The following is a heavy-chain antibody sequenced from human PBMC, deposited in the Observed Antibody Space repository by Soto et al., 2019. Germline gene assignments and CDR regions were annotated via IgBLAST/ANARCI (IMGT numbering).Heavy chain of an antibody. CDR1: GFIFSDYG. Sequence: QVQLVESWGGVVQPGRSLRLSCEASGFIFSDYGMHWVRQAPGKGLEWVALISYDGNNKNYADSVRGRFTISRDDSKNTLYLQMNNLRAEDTALYYCAKDRATYYYDSSDYFYYFGMDLWGQGTTVTVSS. CDR3: AKDRATYYYDSSDYFYYFGMDL. CDR2: ISYDGNNK. J-gene: IGHJ6*02. V-gene: IGHV3-30*18. D-gene: IGHD3-22*01.